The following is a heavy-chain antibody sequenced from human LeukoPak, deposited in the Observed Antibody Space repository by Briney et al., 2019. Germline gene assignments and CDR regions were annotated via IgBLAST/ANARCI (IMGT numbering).Heavy chain of an antibody. CDR1: GFTFSNHW. D-gene: IGHD5-18*01. CDR3: TRGDGRGRSDGAI. Sequence: GGSLRLSCGAAGFTFSNHWMGWVPQAPENGLEWVAIMNVDGSDTNHLDSVKGPFTISRDNAKSTLYPQMNSLRVEDTALYYCTRGDGRGRSDGAIWGPGTLVTVSS. CDR2: MNVDGSDT. V-gene: IGHV3-7*01. J-gene: IGHJ4*02.